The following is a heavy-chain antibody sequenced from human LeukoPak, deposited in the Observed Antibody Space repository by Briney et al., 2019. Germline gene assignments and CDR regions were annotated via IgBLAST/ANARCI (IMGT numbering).Heavy chain of an antibody. V-gene: IGHV4-34*01. CDR3: ARVGYDILPGYRLYFDY. CDR2: INHSGST. Sequence: PSETLSLTCAVYGGSFSGYYWSWIRQPPGKGLEWIGEINHSGSTNYNPSLKSRVTISVDTSKNQFSLKLSSVTAADTAVYYCARVGYDILPGYRLYFDYWGQGTLVTVSS. D-gene: IGHD3-9*01. CDR1: GGSFSGYY. J-gene: IGHJ4*02.